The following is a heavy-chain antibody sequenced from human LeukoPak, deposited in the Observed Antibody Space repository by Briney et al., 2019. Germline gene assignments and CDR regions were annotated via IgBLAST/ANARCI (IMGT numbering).Heavy chain of an antibody. CDR2: ISGSGGST. CDR3: AKESYIVATIGEFGIDY. CDR1: GFTFSSYA. Sequence: GESLKISCAASGFTFSSYAMSWVRQAPGKGLEWVSAISGSGGSTYYADSVKGRFTISRDNSKNTLYLQMNSLRAEDTAVYYCAKESYIVATIGEFGIDYWGQGTLVTVSS. D-gene: IGHD5-12*01. J-gene: IGHJ4*02. V-gene: IGHV3-23*01.